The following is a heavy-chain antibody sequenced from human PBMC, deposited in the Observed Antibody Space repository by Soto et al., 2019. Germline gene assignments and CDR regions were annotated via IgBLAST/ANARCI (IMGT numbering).Heavy chain of an antibody. Sequence: SETLSLTCTVSGGSISSYYWSWIRQPPGKGLEWIGYIYYSGSTNYNPSLKSRVTISVDTSKNQFSLKLSSVTAADTAVYYCARSTQWLAYYYYYGMDVWGQGTTVTVSS. V-gene: IGHV4-59*01. CDR2: IYYSGST. J-gene: IGHJ6*02. CDR1: GGSISSYY. D-gene: IGHD6-19*01. CDR3: ARSTQWLAYYYYYGMDV.